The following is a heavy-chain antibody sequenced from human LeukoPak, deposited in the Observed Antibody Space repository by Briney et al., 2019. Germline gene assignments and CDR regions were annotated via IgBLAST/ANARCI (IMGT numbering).Heavy chain of an antibody. V-gene: IGHV3-30*17. J-gene: IGHJ4*02. Sequence: GGSLRLSCVGSGFTFSSYTIHWVRQAPGKGPQWVSFISSDGRNTYYADAVRCRFAISRDNSKNTVFLQMNSLRVEDTGVYFCVREGRLWSDLDSWGQGTVVIVSS. CDR2: ISSDGRNT. D-gene: IGHD3-10*01. CDR1: GFTFSSYT. CDR3: VREGRLWSDLDS.